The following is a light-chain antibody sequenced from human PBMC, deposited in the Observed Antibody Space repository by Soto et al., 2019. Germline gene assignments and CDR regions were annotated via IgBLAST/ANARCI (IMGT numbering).Light chain of an antibody. V-gene: IGLV2-14*01. CDR1: SSDVGIYNY. CDR3: SSYTGSTNYV. Sequence: QSVLTRPASVSGSPGQSITISCTGTSSDVGIYNYVSWYQQHPGKAPKLMIYQVTNRPSGVSNRFSGSKSGNTASLTISGLQAEDEADYYCSSYTGSTNYVFGTGTKVTV. CDR2: QVT. J-gene: IGLJ1*01.